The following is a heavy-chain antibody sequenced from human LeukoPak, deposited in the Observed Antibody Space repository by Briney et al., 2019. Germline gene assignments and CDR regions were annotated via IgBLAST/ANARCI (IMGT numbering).Heavy chain of an antibody. D-gene: IGHD1-14*01. CDR1: GFTFSSYA. J-gene: IGHJ6*02. CDR2: ISYDGSNK. V-gene: IGHV3-30*04. Sequence: PGRSLRLSCAASGFTFSSYAMHWVRQAPGKGLEWVAVISYDGSNKYYADSVKGRFTISRDNSKNTLYLQMNSLRAEDTAVYYCAREEPPTAYYYYYGMDVWGQGTTVTVSS. CDR3: AREEPPTAYYYYYGMDV.